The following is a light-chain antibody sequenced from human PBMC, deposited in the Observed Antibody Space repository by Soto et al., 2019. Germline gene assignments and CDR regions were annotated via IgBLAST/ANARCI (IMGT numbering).Light chain of an antibody. CDR3: SSFTSSSTLYV. CDR1: SSDVGGHDH. V-gene: IGLV2-14*01. CDR2: DVN. J-gene: IGLJ1*01. Sequence: QSVLTQPASVSGSPGQSITISCTGTSSDVGGHDHVSWYQQHPGKAPKLMIYDVNNRPSGVSNRFSGSKSGNTASLTISGLQADDEADFYCSSFTSSSTLYVFGTGTKVTVL.